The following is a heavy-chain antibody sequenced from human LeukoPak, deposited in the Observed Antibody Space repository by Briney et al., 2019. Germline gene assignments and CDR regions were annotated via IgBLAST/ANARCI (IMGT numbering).Heavy chain of an antibody. CDR3: ARRVAGYNNWFDP. Sequence: SETLSLTCTVSGGSISSSSYYWGWIRQPPGKGLEWIGSIYYSGSTYYNPSLKTRVTISVDTSNSQSSLKLSSVTAADTAVYYCARRVAGYNNWFDPWGQGTLVTVSS. D-gene: IGHD1-1*01. CDR1: GGSISSSSYY. J-gene: IGHJ5*02. CDR2: IYYSGST. V-gene: IGHV4-39*07.